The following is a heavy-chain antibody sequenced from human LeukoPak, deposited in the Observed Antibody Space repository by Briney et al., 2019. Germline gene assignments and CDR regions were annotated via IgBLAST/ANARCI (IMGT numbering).Heavy chain of an antibody. V-gene: IGHV3-33*01. D-gene: IGHD3-22*01. CDR2: IWYDGTNK. CDR1: GFSLRSYG. J-gene: IGHJ4*02. Sequence: PGRSLRLSCAAYGFSLRSYGMHWVRQAPSKGLEWVAVIWYDGTNKNYADSVKGRFTIARDNSKNTLFLLMDSLRAEDTAAYYCATARDNYDRSGFSALEKWGQGTLVTVSS. CDR3: ATARDNYDRSGFSALEK.